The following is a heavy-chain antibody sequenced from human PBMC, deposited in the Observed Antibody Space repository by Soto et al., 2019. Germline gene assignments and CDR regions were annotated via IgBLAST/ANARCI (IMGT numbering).Heavy chain of an antibody. CDR2: IKQDGSEK. CDR3: ARDLNYYDSSGYYYLFDY. Sequence: EVQLVESGGGLVQPGGSLRLSCAASGFTFSSYWMSWVRQAPGKGLEWVANIKQDGSEKYYVDSVKGRFIISRDNAKNSLYLQMNSLRAEDTAVYYCARDLNYYDSSGYYYLFDYWGQGTLVTVSS. CDR1: GFTFSSYW. V-gene: IGHV3-7*03. D-gene: IGHD3-22*01. J-gene: IGHJ4*02.